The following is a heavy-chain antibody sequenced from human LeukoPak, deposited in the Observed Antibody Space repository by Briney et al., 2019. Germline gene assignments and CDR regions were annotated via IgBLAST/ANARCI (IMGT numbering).Heavy chain of an antibody. CDR1: GGTFSSYA. D-gene: IGHD2-15*01. Sequence: GSSVKVSCKASGGTFSSYAISWVRQAPGQGREWMGGIIPIFGTANYAHKFQGRVTITTDESTSTAYMELSSLRSEDTAVYYCARGGYCSGGSCYAVYWGQGTLVTVSS. CDR2: IIPIFGTA. CDR3: ARGGYCSGGSCYAVY. J-gene: IGHJ4*02. V-gene: IGHV1-69*05.